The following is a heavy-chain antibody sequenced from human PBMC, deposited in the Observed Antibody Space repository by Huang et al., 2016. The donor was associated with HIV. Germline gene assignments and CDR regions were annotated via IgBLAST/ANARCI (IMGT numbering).Heavy chain of an antibody. V-gene: IGHV3-49*05. CDR2: MRRKDYSGTT. D-gene: IGHD3-22*01. Sequence: EVQFVESGGGLVKPGRSLRLSCTASGFTFGNYGMSWFRQLQVKGLEWVGFMRRKDYSGTTEYAASVKGRVTISRDYSKSIAYLQMNSLKPEDTAVYYCTRDSVYPNYYDGSGFYFDYWGQGTLVTVSS. J-gene: IGHJ4*02. CDR1: GFTFGNYG. CDR3: TRDSVYPNYYDGSGFYFDY.